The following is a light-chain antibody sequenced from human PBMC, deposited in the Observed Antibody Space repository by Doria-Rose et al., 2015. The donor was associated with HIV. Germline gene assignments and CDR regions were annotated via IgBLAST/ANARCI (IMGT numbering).Light chain of an antibody. CDR2: AAS. J-gene: IGKJ1*01. CDR1: QDISNY. CDR3: QQYYSYPPT. V-gene: IGKV1-8*01. Sequence: AIRMTQSPSSLSASTGDRVTITCRASQDISNYLAWYQQKPGKAPKLLIYAASTLQSGVPPRFSGSGSGTDLTLTISYLQSEDFATYYCQQYYSYPPTFGQGTKVEVK.